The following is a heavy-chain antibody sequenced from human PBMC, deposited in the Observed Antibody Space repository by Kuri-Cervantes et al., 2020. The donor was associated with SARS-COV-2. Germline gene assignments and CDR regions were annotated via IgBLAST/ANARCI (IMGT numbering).Heavy chain of an antibody. V-gene: IGHV1-46*01. CDR2: INPSDGSI. Sequence: ASVKVSCKASGYTLTTHYIHWVRQAPGQGLEWMGIINPSDGSIKFTQKFHGRVAVTRDTSTSTVYMELSSLRSEDTAVYYCARDVRITIGVDRGYFDYWGQGTLVTVSS. J-gene: IGHJ4*02. CDR1: GYTLTTHY. CDR3: ARDVRITIGVDRGYFDY. D-gene: IGHD3-10*01.